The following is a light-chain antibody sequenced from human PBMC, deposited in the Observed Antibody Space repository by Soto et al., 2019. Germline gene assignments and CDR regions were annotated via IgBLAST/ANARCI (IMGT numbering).Light chain of an antibody. CDR2: AAS. CDR1: QGIMNF. CDR3: QKYSSVPV. Sequence: DIQMTQSPTSLSASVGDRVTITCRAIQGIMNFVAWYQQKPGKAPKLLIYAASTLQSGVPSRFSGSGSGTDFTLTINSLQPEDVATYSCQKYSSVPVFGPGTKVEIK. J-gene: IGKJ3*01. V-gene: IGKV1-27*01.